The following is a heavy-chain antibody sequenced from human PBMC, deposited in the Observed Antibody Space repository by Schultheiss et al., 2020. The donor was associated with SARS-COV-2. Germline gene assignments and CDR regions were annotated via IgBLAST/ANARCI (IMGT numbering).Heavy chain of an antibody. CDR1: GYSFTSYW. J-gene: IGHJ4*02. V-gene: IGHV5-51*01. CDR2: IYPGDSDT. D-gene: IGHD3-22*01. CDR3: TRHDGDTMRKWADY. Sequence: KVSCKGSGYSFTSYWIGWVRQMPGKGLEWMGIIYPGDSDTRYSPSFQGQVTISADKSISTAHLQWSSLKASDTAMYYCTRHDGDTMRKWADYWGQGTLVTVSS.